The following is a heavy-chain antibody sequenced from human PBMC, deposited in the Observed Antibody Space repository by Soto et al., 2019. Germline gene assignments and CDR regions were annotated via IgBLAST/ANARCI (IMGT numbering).Heavy chain of an antibody. Sequence: SVKVSSKASGDKFYCYSRRWVRHAPGKGLEWMGRIVSFAGVPIYAQIFQGRITITRDTSTSTVYMEVSSLTSEDTAVYYCARDPNFSLTFHYYGMDVWGQATTVTVSS. CDR1: GDKFYCYS. CDR3: ARDPNFSLTFHYYGMDV. V-gene: IGHV1-69*04. CDR2: IVSFAGVP. J-gene: IGHJ6*02.